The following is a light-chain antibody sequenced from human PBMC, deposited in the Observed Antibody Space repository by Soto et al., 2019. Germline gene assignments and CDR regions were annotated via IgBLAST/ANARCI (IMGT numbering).Light chain of an antibody. Sequence: QSVLTQPASASGSLGQSITLSCTGSGGDIGAYNYVSWYQQHPGKAPKLIIYGVTHRPSGVSSRFSASKSAYTASLTISALQAEDEADYYCSSFTTTYFYVFGPGTKLTVL. CDR1: GGDIGAYNY. V-gene: IGLV2-14*01. CDR2: GVT. J-gene: IGLJ1*01. CDR3: SSFTTTYFYV.